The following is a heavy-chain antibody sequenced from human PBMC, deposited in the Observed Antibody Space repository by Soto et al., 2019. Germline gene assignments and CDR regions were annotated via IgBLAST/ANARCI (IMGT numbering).Heavy chain of an antibody. J-gene: IGHJ6*02. D-gene: IGHD2-21*02. Sequence: QVHLQQSGPGLVRPSQTLSLTCTVSGGSISSDIYHWTWIRQSPGKGLEWIGYIYYSGSIFYNPSFKSRVTISVDTPKNQFSLQLSSVTAADTAVYFCAREDDGGDRDYYGLDVWGQGPTVTLSS. CDR1: GGSISSDIYH. CDR2: IYYSGSI. V-gene: IGHV4-30-4*08. CDR3: AREDDGGDRDYYGLDV.